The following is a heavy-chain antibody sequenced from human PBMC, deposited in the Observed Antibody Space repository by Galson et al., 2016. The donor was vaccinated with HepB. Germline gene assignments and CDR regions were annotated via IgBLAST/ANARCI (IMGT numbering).Heavy chain of an antibody. CDR3: TKDRGNLNYYQLYGMDV. Sequence: SLRLSCAASGFTFDDYAISWIRQTPGKGLEWVSTISWNSRRINYADFAKGRFTISRDNAENSLHLQMNGLKTEDTALYHCTKDRGNLNYYQLYGMDVWGQGTTFTVPS. D-gene: IGHD2/OR15-2a*01. CDR1: GFTFDDYA. V-gene: IGHV3-9*01. CDR2: ISWNSRRI. J-gene: IGHJ6*02.